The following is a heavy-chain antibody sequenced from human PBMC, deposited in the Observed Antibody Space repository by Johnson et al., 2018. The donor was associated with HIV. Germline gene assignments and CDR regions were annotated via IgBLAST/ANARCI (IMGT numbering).Heavy chain of an antibody. CDR1: GFIFSSYG. D-gene: IGHD3-9*01. J-gene: IGHJ3*02. Sequence: QVQLVESGGGVVQPGRSLRHSCAASGFIFSSYGMHWVRQAPGKGLEWVAVIWYDGSNKYYADSVKGRFTISRDNSKNTLYLQMNSLRADDTAVYYCAKDLRVFDWFNAYDAFDIWGQGTMVTVSS. CDR2: IWYDGSNK. V-gene: IGHV3-33*06. CDR3: AKDLRVFDWFNAYDAFDI.